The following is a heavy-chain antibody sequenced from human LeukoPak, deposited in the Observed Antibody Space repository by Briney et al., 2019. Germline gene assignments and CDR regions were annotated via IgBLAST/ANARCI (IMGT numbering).Heavy chain of an antibody. Sequence: PGGSLRLSCAASGFSFSYYGMHWVRQAPGKGLEWVAFISNDGNNKDYADSVKGRFTISRDNSKNTLYLQMDSLRGEDTAVYHCAKDGYCDKPNCYPHHFHSWGQGTLVTVSS. V-gene: IGHV3-30*18. D-gene: IGHD2-2*03. J-gene: IGHJ4*02. CDR3: AKDGYCDKPNCYPHHFHS. CDR1: GFSFSYYG. CDR2: ISNDGNNK.